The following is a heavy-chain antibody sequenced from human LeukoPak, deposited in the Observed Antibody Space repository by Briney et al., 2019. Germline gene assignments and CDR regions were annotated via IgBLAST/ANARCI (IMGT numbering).Heavy chain of an antibody. V-gene: IGHV3-48*01. Sequence: GGSLRLSCAASGFTFSSYSMNWVRQAPGKGLEWVSYISSSSSAIYYADSVKGRFTISRDNAKNSLYLQMNSLRAEDAAVYYCARVWSFRYCSSDWGQGTLVTVSS. J-gene: IGHJ4*02. CDR3: ARVWSFRYCSSD. D-gene: IGHD2-15*01. CDR2: ISSSSSAI. CDR1: GFTFSSYS.